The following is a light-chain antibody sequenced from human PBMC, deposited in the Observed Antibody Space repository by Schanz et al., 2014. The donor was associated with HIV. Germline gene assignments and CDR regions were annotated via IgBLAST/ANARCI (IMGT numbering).Light chain of an antibody. CDR3: SSSGGSNKFVI. Sequence: QSALTQPPSASGSPGQSVTISCTGTSSDVGGYNYVSWYQQHPGKAPKLMIYEVSKRPSGVPDRFSGSKSGNTASLTVSGLQAEDEADYYCSSSGGSNKFVIFGGGTKLTVL. V-gene: IGLV2-8*01. CDR1: SSDVGGYNY. J-gene: IGLJ2*01. CDR2: EVS.